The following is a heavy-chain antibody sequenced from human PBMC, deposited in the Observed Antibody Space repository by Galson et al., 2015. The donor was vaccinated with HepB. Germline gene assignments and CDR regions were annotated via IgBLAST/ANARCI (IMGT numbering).Heavy chain of an antibody. J-gene: IGHJ5*02. Sequence: LRLSCAASGFTFSSYAMSWVRQAPGKGLEWVSAISGSGGSTYYADSVKGRFTISRDNSKNTLYLQMNSLRAEDTAVYYCASDSSGYYYVSWGQGTLVTVSS. CDR2: ISGSGGST. CDR1: GFTFSSYA. CDR3: ASDSSGYYYVS. D-gene: IGHD3-22*01. V-gene: IGHV3-23*01.